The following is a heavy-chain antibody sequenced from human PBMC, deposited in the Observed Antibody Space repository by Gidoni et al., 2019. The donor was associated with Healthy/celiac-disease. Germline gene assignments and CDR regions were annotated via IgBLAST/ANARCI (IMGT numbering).Heavy chain of an antibody. J-gene: IGHJ5*02. CDR3: ARQYCSGGSCYSLLHWFDP. Sequence: QLQLQASGPGLVKPSPTLSLTFTVPGGSLSSGSYFWSWIRQPAGKGLEWIGRSDTNGSTNYNPSLKSRVTISVDTSKNQFSLKLSSVTAADTAVYYCARQYCSGGSCYSLLHWFDPWGQGTLVTVSS. CDR1: GGSLSSGSYF. V-gene: IGHV4-61*02. CDR2: SDTNGST. D-gene: IGHD2-15*01.